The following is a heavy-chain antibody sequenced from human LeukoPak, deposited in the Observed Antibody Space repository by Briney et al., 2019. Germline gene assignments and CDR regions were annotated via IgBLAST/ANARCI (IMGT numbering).Heavy chain of an antibody. CDR1: GFTVSTYW. V-gene: IGHV3-7*05. CDR3: ARDGFVWASGIDYGWFDY. CDR2: IKHDGSQK. D-gene: IGHD4-17*01. Sequence: GGSLRLSCVASGFTVSTYWMSWVRQAPGKGLEWVANIKHDGSQKYYVDSVKGRFTISRDNAKNSLYLQLNSLRAEDTAVYYCARDGFVWASGIDYGWFDYWGRGTLVAVSS. J-gene: IGHJ4*02.